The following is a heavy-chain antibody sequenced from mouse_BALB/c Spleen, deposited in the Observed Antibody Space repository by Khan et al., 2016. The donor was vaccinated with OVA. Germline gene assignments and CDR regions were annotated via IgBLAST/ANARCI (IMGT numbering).Heavy chain of an antibody. Sequence: VQLQESGPGLVQPSQSLSITCTVSGFSLTHYGVHWVRQSPGKGLEWLGVIWSGGSTDYNAAFTSRLNISKDNSKNQAFFKMNSLQANDTAIYYCARNYDYDEGLAYWGQGTLVTVSA. CDR2: IWSGGST. D-gene: IGHD2-4*01. CDR3: ARNYDYDEGLAY. CDR1: GFSLTHYG. V-gene: IGHV2-2*02. J-gene: IGHJ3*01.